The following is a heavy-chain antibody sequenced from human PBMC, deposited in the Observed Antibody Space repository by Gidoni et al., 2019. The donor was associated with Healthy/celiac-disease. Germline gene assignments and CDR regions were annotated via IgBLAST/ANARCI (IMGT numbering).Heavy chain of an antibody. CDR1: GYTFTGYY. CDR3: ARAPQGSGSLDFDY. V-gene: IGHV1-2*04. Sequence: VQLVQSGAEVKKHGASVNVSCTASGYTFTGYYMHWVRQAPGQGLEWMGGIHPNRGGTNYAQKFQGWVTMTRDTSISTADMELSRLRYDDTAVYYCARAPQGSGSLDFDYWGQGTLVTVSS. CDR2: IHPNRGGT. D-gene: IGHD1-26*01. J-gene: IGHJ4*02.